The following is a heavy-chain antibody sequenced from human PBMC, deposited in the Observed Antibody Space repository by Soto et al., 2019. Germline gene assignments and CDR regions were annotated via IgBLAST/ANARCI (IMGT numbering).Heavy chain of an antibody. Sequence: QVQLVQSGAEVKKPGASVKVSCKASGYTFTGYYMHWVRQAPGQGLEWMGWINPNSGGTNYAQKFQGWVTMTRATSISTAYRELRRLRSDDTAVYYCAREKGGPGIFGVVNRRRAFDIWGQGTMVTVSS. CDR3: AREKGGPGIFGVVNRRRAFDI. CDR2: INPNSGGT. D-gene: IGHD3-3*01. V-gene: IGHV1-2*04. CDR1: GYTFTGYY. J-gene: IGHJ3*02.